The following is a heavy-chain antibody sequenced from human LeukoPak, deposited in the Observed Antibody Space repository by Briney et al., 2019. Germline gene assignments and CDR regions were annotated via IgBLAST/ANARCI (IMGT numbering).Heavy chain of an antibody. J-gene: IGHJ4*02. CDR1: GGSISSGSYY. CDR2: IYTSGST. CDR3: AYGGRTQGLDY. D-gene: IGHD3-10*01. V-gene: IGHV4-61*02. Sequence: SQTLSLTCTVSGGSISSGSYYWSWIRQPAGKGLEWIGRIYTSGSTNYNPSLKSRVTISVDTSKNQFSLKLSSVTAADTAVYYCAYGGRTQGLDYWGQGTLVTVSS.